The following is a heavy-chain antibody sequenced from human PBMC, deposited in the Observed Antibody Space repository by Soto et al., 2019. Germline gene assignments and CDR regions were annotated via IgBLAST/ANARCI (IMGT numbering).Heavy chain of an antibody. CDR1: GDSVSNSGYS. CDR2: VSFSGSK. CDR3: ARGTTWQGRDWFDP. J-gene: IGHJ5*02. Sequence: QLLLQESGPGLVKPSETLSLTCTVSGDSVSNSGYSWGWIRQSPGKRLEWIGSVSFSGSKYYNPSLRSRVTFSVDTSMTLISLKLRSVTAADTAVYYCARGTTWQGRDWFDPWGQGTLVTVSS. V-gene: IGHV4-39*01.